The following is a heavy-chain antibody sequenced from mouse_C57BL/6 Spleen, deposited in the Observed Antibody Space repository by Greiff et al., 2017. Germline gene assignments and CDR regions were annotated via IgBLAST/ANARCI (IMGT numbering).Heavy chain of an antibody. V-gene: IGHV1-50*01. Sequence: VQLQQPGAELVKPGASVKLSCKASGYTFTSYWMQWVKQRPGQGLEWIGEIDPSDSYTNYNQKFKGKATLTVDTSSSTAYMQLSSLTSEDSAVYYCARGLLRSDFDYWGQGTTLTVSS. J-gene: IGHJ2*01. CDR3: ARGLLRSDFDY. CDR2: IDPSDSYT. CDR1: GYTFTSYW. D-gene: IGHD1-1*01.